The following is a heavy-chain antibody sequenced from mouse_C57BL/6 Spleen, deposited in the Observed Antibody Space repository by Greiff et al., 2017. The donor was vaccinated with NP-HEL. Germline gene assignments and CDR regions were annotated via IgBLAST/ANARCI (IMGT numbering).Heavy chain of an antibody. J-gene: IGHJ4*01. V-gene: IGHV1-78*01. D-gene: IGHD2-4*01. CDR3: ATVLYYDYDYYAMDY. Sequence: VQLQQSDAELVKPGASVKISCKVSGYTFTDHTIHWMKQRPEQGLEWIGYIYPRDGSTKYNEKFKGKATLTADKSSSTAYMQLNSLTSEDSAVYFCATVLYYDYDYYAMDYWGQGTSVTVSS. CDR2: IYPRDGST. CDR1: GYTFTDHT.